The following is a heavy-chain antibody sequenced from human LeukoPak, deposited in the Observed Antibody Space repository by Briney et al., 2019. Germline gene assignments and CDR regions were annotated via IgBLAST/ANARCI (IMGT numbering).Heavy chain of an antibody. CDR1: GFTFTSYS. CDR2: ISSSSSTI. J-gene: IGHJ4*02. Sequence: QSGGSLRLSCAASGFTFTSYSMNWVRQAPGKGLEWVSYISSSSSTIYYADSVKGRFTISRDNAKNSLYLQMNSLRAEDTAVYYCARTNPYFDSSGPLDYWGQGTLVTVSS. D-gene: IGHD3-22*01. V-gene: IGHV3-48*04. CDR3: ARTNPYFDSSGPLDY.